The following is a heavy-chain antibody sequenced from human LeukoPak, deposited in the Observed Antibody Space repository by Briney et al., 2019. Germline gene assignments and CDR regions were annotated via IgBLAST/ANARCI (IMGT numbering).Heavy chain of an antibody. CDR3: ARGEAPGLGAFDI. D-gene: IGHD3-16*01. CDR2: IYTSGST. V-gene: IGHV4-61*02. J-gene: IGHJ3*02. CDR1: GGSITYGSYY. Sequence: SETLSLTCTVSGGSITYGSYYWTWIRQPAGKGLEWIGRIYTSGSTYYNPSLKSRVTISVDTSQNQFSLKLSSVTAADTAVYYCARGEAPGLGAFDIWGQGTMVTVSS.